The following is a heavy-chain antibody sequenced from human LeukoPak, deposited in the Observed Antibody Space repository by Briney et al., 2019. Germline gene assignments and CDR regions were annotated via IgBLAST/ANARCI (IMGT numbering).Heavy chain of an antibody. J-gene: IGHJ5*02. CDR3: ARVVRGVVTSNWFDP. CDR2: VASSGTS. V-gene: IGHV4-59*01. D-gene: IGHD2-21*02. Sequence: SETLSLTCTVSGDSLNTYYWTWIRQTPGKELEWIGFVASSGTSNYNPSLKSRVVISIDTSKNQFSLALTSVTPADTAVYYCARVVRGVVTSNWFDPWGQGGLVSVSS. CDR1: GDSLNTYY.